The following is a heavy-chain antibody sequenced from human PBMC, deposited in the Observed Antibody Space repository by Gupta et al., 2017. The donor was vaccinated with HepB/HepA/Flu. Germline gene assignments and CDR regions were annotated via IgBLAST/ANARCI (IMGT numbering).Heavy chain of an antibody. CDR3: TKDGATIFGDAYFEM. D-gene: IGHD3-3*01. V-gene: IGHV3-23*01. Sequence: EVQLLESGGGLVQPGGSLRLSCAASGFTLSRHAMSWVRQAPGKGLEWVSGISGIDETTYYADSVTGRFNMSRDNSKNTLHLQMLSLRAEDTAVYYCTKDGATIFGDAYFEMWGQGTVVTVSS. CDR2: ISGIDETT. CDR1: GFTLSRHA. J-gene: IGHJ4*02.